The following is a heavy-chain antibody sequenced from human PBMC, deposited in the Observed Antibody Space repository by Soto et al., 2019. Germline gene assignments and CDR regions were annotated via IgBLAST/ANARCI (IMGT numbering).Heavy chain of an antibody. CDR3: ARDTPGLEDFAY. CDR1: GFTFSAHD. Sequence: EVQLVESGGGLVQPGGSLRLSCAASGFTFSAHDLNWVRQAPGKGLEWVSYIGPSGNIMYYADSVKGRFTISRDNAKNSLYLQRNSRRAEDTAVYYCARDTPGLEDFAYWGQGTLVTVSS. V-gene: IGHV3-48*03. CDR2: IGPSGNIM. D-gene: IGHD3-22*01. J-gene: IGHJ4*02.